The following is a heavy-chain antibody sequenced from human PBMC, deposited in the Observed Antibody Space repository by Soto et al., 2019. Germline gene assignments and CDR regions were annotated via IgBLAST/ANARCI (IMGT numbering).Heavy chain of an antibody. J-gene: IGHJ5*02. Sequence: PSETLSLTCTVSGGPINNYYWSWIRQPPGKGLEWIGYIYHTGSTNYNPSLKGRVTISVDTSENQFSLKPSSVTAADTAVYYCARTRFFEWLFPTWFDPWGQGTLVPVSS. D-gene: IGHD3-3*01. V-gene: IGHV4-59*13. CDR3: ARTRFFEWLFPTWFDP. CDR2: IYHTGST. CDR1: GGPINNYY.